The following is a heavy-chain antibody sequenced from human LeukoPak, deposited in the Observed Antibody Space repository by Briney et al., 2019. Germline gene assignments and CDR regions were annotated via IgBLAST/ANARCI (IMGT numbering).Heavy chain of an antibody. CDR3: ARVREYCSSTSCYNDAFDI. CDR1: GGTFSSYA. V-gene: IGHV1-18*01. J-gene: IGHJ3*02. Sequence: ASVKVSCKASGGTFSSYAISWVRQAPGQGLEWMGWISAYNGNTNYAQKLQGRVTMTTDTSTSTAYMELRSLRSDDTAVYYCARVREYCSSTSCYNDAFDIWGQGTMVTVSS. D-gene: IGHD2-2*02. CDR2: ISAYNGNT.